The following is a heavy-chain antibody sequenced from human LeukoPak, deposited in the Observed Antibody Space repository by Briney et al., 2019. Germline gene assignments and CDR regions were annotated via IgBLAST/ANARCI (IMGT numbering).Heavy chain of an antibody. CDR3: ARDFEGGRHDTRAFDI. CDR1: GFTFSSYA. Sequence: GGSLRLSCAASGFTFSSYAMHWVRQAPGKGLEWVAVISYDGSNKYYADSVKGRFTISRDNSKNTLYLQMNSLRAEDTAVYYCARDFEGGRHDTRAFDIWGQGIMVTVSS. V-gene: IGHV3-30-3*01. D-gene: IGHD3-22*01. CDR2: ISYDGSNK. J-gene: IGHJ3*02.